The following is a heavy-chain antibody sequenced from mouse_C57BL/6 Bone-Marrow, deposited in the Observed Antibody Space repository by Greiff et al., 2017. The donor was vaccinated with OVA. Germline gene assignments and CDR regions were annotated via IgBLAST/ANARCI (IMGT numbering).Heavy chain of an antibody. Sequence: EVQGVESGGDLVKPGGSLKLSCAASGFTFSSYGMSWVRQTPDKRLEWVATISSGGSYTYYPDSVKGRFTISRDNAKNTLYLQMSSLKSEDTAMYYCARQAYYSNYDYAMDYWGQGTSVTVSS. CDR2: ISSGGSYT. CDR3: ARQAYYSNYDYAMDY. J-gene: IGHJ4*01. D-gene: IGHD2-5*01. V-gene: IGHV5-6*01. CDR1: GFTFSSYG.